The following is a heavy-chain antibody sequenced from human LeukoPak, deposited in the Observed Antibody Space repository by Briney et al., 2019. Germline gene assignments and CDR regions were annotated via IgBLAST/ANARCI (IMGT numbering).Heavy chain of an antibody. D-gene: IGHD3-10*01. J-gene: IGHJ6*01. V-gene: IGHV4-39*01. CDR2: IYYSGST. CDR1: GGSISSSSYY. Sequence: PSETLSLTCTVSGGSISSSSYYWGWIRQPPGKGLEWIGSIYYSGSTYYNPSLNSRVTISVDTSKNSSSLKLRSVTAADTAVYSCARHPFYGSGSYYEINYYYYYGMDVWGQGATVTVSS. CDR3: ARHPFYGSGSYYEINYYYYYGMDV.